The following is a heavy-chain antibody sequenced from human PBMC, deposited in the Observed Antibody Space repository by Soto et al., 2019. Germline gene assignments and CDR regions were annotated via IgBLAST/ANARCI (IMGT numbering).Heavy chain of an antibody. CDR3: AKAYDSSGYHYYYYYGMDV. J-gene: IGHJ6*02. D-gene: IGHD3-22*01. Sequence: PGGSLRLSCAASGLTFSSYAMSWVRQAPGKGLEWVSAISGSGGSTYYADSVKGRFTISRDNSKNTLYLQMNSLRAEDTAVYYCAKAYDSSGYHYYYYYGMDVWGQGTTVTVSS. CDR1: GLTFSSYA. CDR2: ISGSGGST. V-gene: IGHV3-23*01.